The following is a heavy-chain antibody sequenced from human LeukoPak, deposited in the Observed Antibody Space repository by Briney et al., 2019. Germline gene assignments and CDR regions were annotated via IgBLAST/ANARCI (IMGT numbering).Heavy chain of an antibody. CDR1: GFTFSSYG. Sequence: PGGSLRLSCAASGFTFSSYGMHWVRQAPGKGLEWLAVIWYDGSNKYYADSVKGRFTISRDNSKNTLYLQMNSLRAEDTAVYYCARDLSAAAVLDYWGQGTLVTVSS. J-gene: IGHJ4*02. V-gene: IGHV3-33*01. CDR3: ARDLSAAAVLDY. CDR2: IWYDGSNK. D-gene: IGHD6-13*01.